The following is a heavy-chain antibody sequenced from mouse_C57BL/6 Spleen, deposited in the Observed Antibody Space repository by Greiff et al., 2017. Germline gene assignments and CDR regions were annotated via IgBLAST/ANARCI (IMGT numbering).Heavy chain of an antibody. CDR2: INPNTGGT. CDR3: ARPIYYYGSIYAMYH. V-gene: IGHV1-18*01. D-gene: IGHD1-1*01. CDR1: GYTFTDYN. Sequence: VQLMESGPELVKPGASVKISCKASGYTFTDYNMDWVKQSHGKSLEWIGDINPNTGGTIYNRKFKGKATLTVDKSSSTAYMEFRSLTSKDTAVYYCARPIYYYGSIYAMYHWGQRTSVTFST. J-gene: IGHJ4*01.